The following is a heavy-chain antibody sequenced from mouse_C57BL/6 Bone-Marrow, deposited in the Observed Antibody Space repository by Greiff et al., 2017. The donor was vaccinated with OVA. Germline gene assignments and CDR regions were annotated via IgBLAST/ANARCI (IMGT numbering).Heavy chain of an antibody. D-gene: IGHD2-2*01. Sequence: EVQLQQSGPELVKPGASVKISCKASGYTFTDYYMNWVKQSHGKSLEWIGDINPNNGGTSYNQKFKGKATLTVDKSSSTAYMELRSLTSEDSAVYYCAREEVSTMVTTGYWGQGTTLTVSS. V-gene: IGHV1-26*01. CDR1: GYTFTDYY. CDR3: AREEVSTMVTTGY. J-gene: IGHJ2*01. CDR2: INPNNGGT.